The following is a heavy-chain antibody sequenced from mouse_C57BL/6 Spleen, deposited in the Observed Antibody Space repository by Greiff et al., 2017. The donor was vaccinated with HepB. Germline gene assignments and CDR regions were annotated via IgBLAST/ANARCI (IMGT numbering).Heavy chain of an antibody. CDR2: IHPNSGST. D-gene: IGHD2-2*01. V-gene: IGHV1-64*01. Sequence: QVQLQQPGAELVKPGASVKLSCKASGYTFTSYWMHWVKQRPGQGLEWIGMIHPNSGSTNYNEKFKSKATLTVDKSSSTAYMQLSSLTSEDSAVYYCARMVTTTDFDYWGQGTTLTVSS. CDR3: ARMVTTTDFDY. J-gene: IGHJ2*01. CDR1: GYTFTSYW.